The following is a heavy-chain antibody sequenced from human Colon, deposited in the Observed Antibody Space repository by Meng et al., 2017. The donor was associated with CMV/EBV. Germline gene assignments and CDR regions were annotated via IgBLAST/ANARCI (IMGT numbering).Heavy chain of an antibody. V-gene: IGHV3-53*01. D-gene: IGHD3-10*01. J-gene: IGHJ1*01. CDR1: GFPVSANY. CDR2: IYTGGTTT. CDR3: AREGHFRGFEN. Sequence: GESLKISCAASGFPVSANYMAWFRQAPGKGLEWVSIIYTGGTTTLYADSVKGRFSISTDNSKNTLYLQMSSLRDEDTAVYYCAREGHFRGFENWGQGTLVTVSS.